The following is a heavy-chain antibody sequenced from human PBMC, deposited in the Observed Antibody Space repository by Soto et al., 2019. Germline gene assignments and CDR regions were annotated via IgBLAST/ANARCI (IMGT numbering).Heavy chain of an antibody. Sequence: GGSLRLSCAASGFTFSDYYMSWIRQAPGKGLEWVSYISSSSSYTNYADSVKGRFTISRDNAKNSLYLKMNRLRAEDTAVYYCARGSPIQKFVYYGMDVWGQGTTVTVSS. V-gene: IGHV3-11*06. D-gene: IGHD3-10*01. CDR1: GFTFSDYY. CDR3: ARGSPIQKFVYYGMDV. CDR2: ISSSSSYT. J-gene: IGHJ6*02.